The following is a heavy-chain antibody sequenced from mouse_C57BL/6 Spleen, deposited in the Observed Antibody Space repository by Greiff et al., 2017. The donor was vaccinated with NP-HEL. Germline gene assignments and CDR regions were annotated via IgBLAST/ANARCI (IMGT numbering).Heavy chain of an antibody. J-gene: IGHJ3*01. CDR3: TYYYGSSPFAY. D-gene: IGHD1-1*01. Sequence: EVQLQQSGAELVRPGASVKLSCTASGFNIKDYYMHWVKQRPEQGLGWIGRIDPEDGDTEYAPKFQGKATMTADTSSNTAYLQLSSLTSEDTAVYYCTYYYGSSPFAYWGQGTLVTVSA. CDR2: IDPEDGDT. CDR1: GFNIKDYY. V-gene: IGHV14-1*01.